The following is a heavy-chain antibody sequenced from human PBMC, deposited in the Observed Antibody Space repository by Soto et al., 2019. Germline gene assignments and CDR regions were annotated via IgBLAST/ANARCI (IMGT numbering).Heavy chain of an antibody. J-gene: IGHJ4*02. CDR3: ARDLRSAMTGY. V-gene: IGHV3-74*03. CDR2: VSGDGRST. Sequence: EVRMVESGGGLVQPGGSLRLSCVASGLTFNRYWMYWVRQVPGQGLLWLSRVSGDGRSTTYADSVKGRFTVSRDNAKNTLSLEMNRLRVEDTGVYYCARDLRSAMTGYWGLGTLVTVSS. CDR1: GLTFNRYW.